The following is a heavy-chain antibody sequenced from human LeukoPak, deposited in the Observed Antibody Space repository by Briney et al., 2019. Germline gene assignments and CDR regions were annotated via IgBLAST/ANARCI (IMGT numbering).Heavy chain of an antibody. CDR1: GYTFTSHG. D-gene: IGHD2/OR15-2a*01. Sequence: ASVTVSCKASGYTFTSHGISWVRQAPGPGLVLMGWISAYNGATTYPQTFQGRVTLTTDTSTSTVYMEMRSLSSDDTAIYYCARTNMVIGVNIEQNWFDPWGQGTLVTVSS. V-gene: IGHV1-18*01. CDR2: ISAYNGAT. J-gene: IGHJ5*02. CDR3: ARTNMVIGVNIEQNWFDP.